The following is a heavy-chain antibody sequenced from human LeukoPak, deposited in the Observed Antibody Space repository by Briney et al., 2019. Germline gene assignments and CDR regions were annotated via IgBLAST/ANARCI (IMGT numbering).Heavy chain of an antibody. V-gene: IGHV5-51*04. D-gene: IGHD6-19*01. J-gene: IGHJ4*02. CDR2: IYPGDADT. Sequence: GESLKISCKGSGYTFTTYWIGWVRQIPGKGLEWMGIIYPGDADTRYSPSFQGQVTISADRPIRTAYLQWSSLKASDTAIYYCARREAVAGTEDFLDYWGQGTLVTVSS. CDR3: ARREAVAGTEDFLDY. CDR1: GYTFTTYW.